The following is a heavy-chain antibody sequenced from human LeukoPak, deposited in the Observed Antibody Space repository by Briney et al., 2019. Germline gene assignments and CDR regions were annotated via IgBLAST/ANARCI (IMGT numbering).Heavy chain of an antibody. V-gene: IGHV4-39*07. J-gene: IGHJ4*02. D-gene: IGHD6-13*01. CDR2: IYYSGST. Sequence: SETLSLTCTVSGGSISSSSYYWGWIRQPPGKGLEWIGSIYYSGSTYYNPSLKSRVTISVDTSKNQFSLELSSVTAADTAVYYCARDQSDIAAAGTGYWGQGTLVTVSS. CDR3: ARDQSDIAAAGTGY. CDR1: GGSISSSSYY.